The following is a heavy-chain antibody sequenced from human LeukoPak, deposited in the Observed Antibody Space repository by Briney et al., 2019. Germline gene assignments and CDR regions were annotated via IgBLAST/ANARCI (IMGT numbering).Heavy chain of an antibody. Sequence: PSETLSLTCAVYGGSFSGYYWSWIRQPAGKGLEWIGRIYTSGSTSYNPSLKSRVTMSVDTSKNQFSLKLSSVTAADTAVYYCARSGSYGQYYYYYMDVWGKGTTVTVSS. CDR1: GGSFSGYY. D-gene: IGHD1-26*01. CDR3: ARSGSYGQYYYYYMDV. CDR2: IYTSGST. J-gene: IGHJ6*03. V-gene: IGHV4-59*10.